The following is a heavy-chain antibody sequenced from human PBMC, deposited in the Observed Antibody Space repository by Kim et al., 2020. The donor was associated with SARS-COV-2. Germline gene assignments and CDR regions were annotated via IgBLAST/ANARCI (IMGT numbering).Heavy chain of an antibody. CDR3: ARDGFSSSWYQDNYYYYGMDV. Sequence: GGSLRLSCAASGFTFSSYAMHWVRQAPGKGLEWVAVISYDGSNKYYADSVKGRFTISRDNSKNTLYLQMNSLRAEDTAVYYCARDGFSSSWYQDNYYYYGMDVWGQGTTVTVSS. J-gene: IGHJ6*02. CDR2: ISYDGSNK. V-gene: IGHV3-30*04. D-gene: IGHD6-13*01. CDR1: GFTFSSYA.